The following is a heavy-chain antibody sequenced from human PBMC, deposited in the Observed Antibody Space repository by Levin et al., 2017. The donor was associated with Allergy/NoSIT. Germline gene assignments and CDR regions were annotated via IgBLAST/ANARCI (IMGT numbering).Heavy chain of an antibody. V-gene: IGHV1-46*01. CDR3: ARVDRGSSLDY. J-gene: IGHJ4*02. Sequence: GASVKVSCKASGYTFTSYNIHWVRQAPGQGLEWMGVINPSGGSTTYAQKFQGRVTMTRDSSTSTVYMELSSLRSGDTAVYYCARVDRGSSLDYWGQGTLVTVSS. CDR2: INPSGGST. CDR1: GYTFTSYN. D-gene: IGHD6-6*01.